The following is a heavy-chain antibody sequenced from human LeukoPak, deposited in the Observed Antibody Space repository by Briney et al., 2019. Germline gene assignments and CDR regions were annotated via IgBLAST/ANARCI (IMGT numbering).Heavy chain of an antibody. D-gene: IGHD1-26*01. CDR3: AKEAVVGASDY. CDR2: ISSNGGST. Sequence: GRSLRLSCAASGFTLSIYAMHCVRQTPRKGLEYVSAISSNGGSTYYANSVKGRFTISRDNSKNTLYLQMNSLRAEDTAVYYCAKEAVVGASDYWGQGTLVTVSS. J-gene: IGHJ4*02. V-gene: IGHV3-64*01. CDR1: GFTLSIYA.